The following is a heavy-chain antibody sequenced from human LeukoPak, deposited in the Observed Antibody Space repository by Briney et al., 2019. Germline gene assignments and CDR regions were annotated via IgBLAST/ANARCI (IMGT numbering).Heavy chain of an antibody. Sequence: PSETLSLTCTVSGGSISTNTYYWGWIRQPPGKGLEWIGSMSYGGTTYYNPSLKSRVTISVDTSKNQFSLKLSSVTAADTAVYYCARYLVGATGYDYWGQGTLVTVSS. D-gene: IGHD1-26*01. CDR2: MSYGGTT. J-gene: IGHJ4*02. V-gene: IGHV4-39*07. CDR1: GGSISTNTYY. CDR3: ARYLVGATGYDY.